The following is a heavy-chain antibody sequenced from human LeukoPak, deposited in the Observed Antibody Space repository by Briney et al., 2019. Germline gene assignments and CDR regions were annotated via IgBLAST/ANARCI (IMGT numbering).Heavy chain of an antibody. CDR1: GFRFSSYI. J-gene: IGHJ6*02. Sequence: PGGSLRLSCAPSGFRFSSYIVSGVRQAPGKGLEWISYINLSSTTFYYADSVKGRFTISRDNAKNSLYLQMNSLRDGDTAIYYCAVEYTSGTNYHGMTVGGQRTTVTVSS. D-gene: IGHD1-7*01. V-gene: IGHV3-48*02. CDR3: AVEYTSGTNYHGMTV. CDR2: INLSSTTF.